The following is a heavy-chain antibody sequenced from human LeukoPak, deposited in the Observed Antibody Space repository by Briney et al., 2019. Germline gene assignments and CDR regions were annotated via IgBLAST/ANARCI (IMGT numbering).Heavy chain of an antibody. J-gene: IGHJ4*02. V-gene: IGHV3-23*01. CDR1: GLIFGDCW. Sequence: GGSLRLSCVVSGLIFGDCWMSWVRQAPGKGLEWVSAISGSGGSTYYADSVKGRFTISRDNSKNTLYLQMNSLRAEDTAVYYCAKALRWGQGTLVTVSS. D-gene: IGHD3-16*01. CDR2: ISGSGGST. CDR3: AKALR.